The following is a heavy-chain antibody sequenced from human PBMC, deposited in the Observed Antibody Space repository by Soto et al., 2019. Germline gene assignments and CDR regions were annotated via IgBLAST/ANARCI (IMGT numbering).Heavy chain of an antibody. D-gene: IGHD1-26*01. V-gene: IGHV3-15*01. CDR1: GFTFSNAW. CDR2: IKSKTDGGTT. CDR3: TTFRVGATTTNAFDI. J-gene: IGHJ3*02. Sequence: EVQLVESGGGLVKPGGSLRLSCAASGFTFSNAWMSWVRQAPGKGLEWVGRIKSKTDGGTTDYAAPVKGRFTISRDDSKNTLYLQMNSLKTEDTAVYYCTTFRVGATTTNAFDIWGQGTMVTVSS.